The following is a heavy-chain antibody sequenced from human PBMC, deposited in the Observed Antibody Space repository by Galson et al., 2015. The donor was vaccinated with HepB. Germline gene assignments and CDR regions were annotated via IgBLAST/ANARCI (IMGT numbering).Heavy chain of an antibody. CDR1: RFTFSSYA. V-gene: IGHV3-23*01. Sequence: SLRLSCAASRFTFSSYAMNWVRQAPGKGLEWVSSISSKGGKTDYADSVKGRFTISRDNSKDTLFLQMNSLRAEDTAVYYCARGSLLDYFHSGTLWPLDIWGQGTMVTVSS. D-gene: IGHD3-10*01. CDR2: ISSKGGKT. CDR3: ARGSLLDYFHSGTLWPLDI. J-gene: IGHJ3*02.